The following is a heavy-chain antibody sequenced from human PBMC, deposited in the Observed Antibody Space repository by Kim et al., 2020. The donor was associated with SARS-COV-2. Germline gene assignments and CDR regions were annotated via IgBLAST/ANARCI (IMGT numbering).Heavy chain of an antibody. CDR2: IIPIFGTA. CDR3: ARDRSVAAAGTGFDY. Sequence: SVKVSCNAYGGTFSSYAISWVRQAPGQWLEWMGGIIPIFGTANYAQKFQGRVTITADESTSTAYMELSSLRSEDTAVYYCARDRSVAAAGTGFDYWGQGTLVTVSS. D-gene: IGHD6-13*01. J-gene: IGHJ4*02. V-gene: IGHV1-69*13. CDR1: GGTFSSYA.